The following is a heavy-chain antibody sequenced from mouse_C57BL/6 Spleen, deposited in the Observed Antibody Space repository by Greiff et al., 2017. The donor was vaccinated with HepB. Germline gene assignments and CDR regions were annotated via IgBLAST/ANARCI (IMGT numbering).Heavy chain of an antibody. CDR2: ISDGGSYT. J-gene: IGHJ4*01. Sequence: EVQVVESGGGLVKPGGSLKLSCAASGFTFSSYAMSWVRQTPEKRLEWVATISDGGSYTYYPDNVKGRFTISRDNAKNNLYLQMSHLKSEDTAMYYCARGGDYYGSSSVGYAMDYWGQGTSVTVSS. CDR3: ARGGDYYGSSSVGYAMDY. V-gene: IGHV5-4*01. CDR1: GFTFSSYA. D-gene: IGHD1-1*01.